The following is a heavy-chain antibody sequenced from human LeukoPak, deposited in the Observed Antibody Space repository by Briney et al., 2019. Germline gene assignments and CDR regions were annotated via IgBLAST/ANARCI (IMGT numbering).Heavy chain of an antibody. J-gene: IGHJ4*02. Sequence: GGSLRLSCAASGFTFSSYAMHWVRQAPGKGLEWVAVISYDGSNKYYADSVKGRFTISRDNSKNTLYLQMNSLRAEDTAVYYCARGHYVWGSYRYIDYWGQGTLVTVSS. CDR1: GFTFSSYA. D-gene: IGHD3-16*02. V-gene: IGHV3-30*04. CDR2: ISYDGSNK. CDR3: ARGHYVWGSYRYIDY.